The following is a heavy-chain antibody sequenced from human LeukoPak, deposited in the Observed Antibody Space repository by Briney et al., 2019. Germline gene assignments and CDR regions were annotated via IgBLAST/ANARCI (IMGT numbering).Heavy chain of an antibody. CDR1: GDSVSNNSAA. CDR2: TYYSSKWYN. Sequence: HSQTLSLTCAISGDSVSNNSAAWNWIRQSPSRGLEWLGRTYYSSKWYNDYAVSVKSRITINPDTSKNQFSLQLNSVTPEDTALYYCARGAVAVRNAFDIWGQGTMVTVSS. V-gene: IGHV6-1*01. CDR3: ARGAVAVRNAFDI. D-gene: IGHD6-19*01. J-gene: IGHJ3*02.